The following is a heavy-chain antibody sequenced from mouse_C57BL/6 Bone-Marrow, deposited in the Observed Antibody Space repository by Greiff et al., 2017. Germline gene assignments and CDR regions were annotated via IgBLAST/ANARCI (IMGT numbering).Heavy chain of an antibody. V-gene: IGHV1-64*01. Sequence: VQLQQPGAELVKPGASVKLSCKASGYTFTNYWMHWVKQRPGQGLEWIGMMHPNGGSPDYNEKFKSEATLSVDKSSRTAYMELSSLTSEDAAVFYCARSYDYVDYTMDYWGQGASVTVSS. J-gene: IGHJ4*01. D-gene: IGHD2-4*01. CDR2: MHPNGGSP. CDR1: GYTFTNYW. CDR3: ARSYDYVDYTMDY.